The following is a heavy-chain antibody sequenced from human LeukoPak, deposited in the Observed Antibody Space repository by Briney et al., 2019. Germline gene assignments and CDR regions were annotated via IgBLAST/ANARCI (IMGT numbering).Heavy chain of an antibody. CDR3: ARDAGGGFGEFPT. D-gene: IGHD3-10*01. CDR2: ISWNSGSI. J-gene: IGHJ5*02. CDR1: GFTFDDYA. V-gene: IGHV3-9*01. Sequence: GGSLRLSCAASGFTFDDYAMHWVRQAPGKGLEWVSGISWNSGSIGYADSVKGRFTISRDNAKNSLYLQMNSLRAEDTAVYYCARDAGGGFGEFPTWGQGTLVTVSS.